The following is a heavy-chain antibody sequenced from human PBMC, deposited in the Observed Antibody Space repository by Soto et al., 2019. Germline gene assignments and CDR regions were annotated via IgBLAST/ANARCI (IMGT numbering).Heavy chain of an antibody. CDR3: AREVGLTGIADAFDI. CDR2: INAGNGIT. V-gene: IGHV1-3*01. J-gene: IGHJ3*02. Sequence: GASVKVSCKASGYTFSNYVMHWVRQAPGQRPEWMGWINAGNGITKNSQKFQGRVTITRDTSASTAYMELSSLRSEDTAVYYCAREVGLTGIADAFDIWGQGTMV. D-gene: IGHD1-20*01. CDR1: GYTFSNYV.